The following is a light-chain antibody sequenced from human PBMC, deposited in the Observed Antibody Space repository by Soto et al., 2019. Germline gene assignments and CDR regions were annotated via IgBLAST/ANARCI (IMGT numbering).Light chain of an antibody. CDR2: GAS. J-gene: IGKJ1*01. V-gene: IGKV3-15*01. CDR3: HQYNNWPPWT. CDR1: QSVGSS. Sequence: EIVMTQSPATLSVSPGERATLSCRASQSVGSSLAWYQQEPGQAPRLLIYGASTRATGIPARFSGSGSGTEFTLTISGLQSEDFAVYYCHQYNNWPPWTFGPGTKVDI.